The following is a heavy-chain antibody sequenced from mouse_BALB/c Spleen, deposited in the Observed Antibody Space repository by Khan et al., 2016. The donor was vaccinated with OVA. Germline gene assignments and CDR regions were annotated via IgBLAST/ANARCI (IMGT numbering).Heavy chain of an antibody. Sequence: EVQLQESGPGLVKPSQSLSLTCSVTGYSITSGYYWNWIRQFPGNKLEWMGYITSGGSFNYNPSLKNRISITRDTSNNQFFLKLNSVTPEDTATYYCARAGRWFDYWGQGTLGTVSA. CDR1: GYSITSGYY. CDR3: ARAGRWFDY. J-gene: IGHJ3*01. CDR2: ITSGGSF. V-gene: IGHV3-6*02. D-gene: IGHD3-3*01.